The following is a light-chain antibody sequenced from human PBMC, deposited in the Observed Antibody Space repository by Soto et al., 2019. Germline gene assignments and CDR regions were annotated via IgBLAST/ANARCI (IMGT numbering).Light chain of an antibody. Sequence: QSVLTQPRSVSGSPGQSVTISCTGTSSDVGGYEYASWYQQHPGKAPKLMIYDVSKRPSGVPDRFSGSRSGNTASLTISGLQTEDEADYYCCSYAGSPFYVFGIGTKLTVL. CDR2: DVS. CDR1: SSDVGGYEY. V-gene: IGLV2-11*01. J-gene: IGLJ1*01. CDR3: CSYAGSPFYV.